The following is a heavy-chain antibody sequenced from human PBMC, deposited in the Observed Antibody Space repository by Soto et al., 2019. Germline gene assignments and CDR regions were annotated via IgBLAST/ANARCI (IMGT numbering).Heavy chain of an antibody. CDR1: GGSFSGYY. CDR3: ARGRSRGLSH. D-gene: IGHD3-16*01. J-gene: IGHJ4*02. Sequence: QVQLQQWGAGLLKPSETLSLTCAVYGGSFSGYYWSWIRQSPGKGLEWIGEIHHRGSTNYNPPLQNRVPHCVDAPKTQSSLNLTSVPAADTAVSYCARGRSRGLSHWGQGTLVTVSS. V-gene: IGHV4-34*01. CDR2: IHHRGST.